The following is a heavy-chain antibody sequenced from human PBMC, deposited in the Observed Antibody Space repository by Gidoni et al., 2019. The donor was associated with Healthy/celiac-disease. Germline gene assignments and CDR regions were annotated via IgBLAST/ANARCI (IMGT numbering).Heavy chain of an antibody. J-gene: IGHJ3*02. V-gene: IGHV1-8*01. CDR2: MNPNSGNT. CDR3: ARGGVALEWLPPPFKDAFDI. CDR1: GYTFTSSD. D-gene: IGHD3-3*01. Sequence: QVQLVQSGAEVKKPGASVKVSCKASGYTFTSSDINWVRQATGQGLEWMGWMNPNSGNTGYAQKFQGRVTMTRNTSISTAYMELSSLRSEDTAVYYCARGGVALEWLPPPFKDAFDIWGQGTMVTVSS.